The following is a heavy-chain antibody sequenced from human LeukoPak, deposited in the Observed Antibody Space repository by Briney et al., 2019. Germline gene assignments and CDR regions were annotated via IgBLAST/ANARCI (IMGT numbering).Heavy chain of an antibody. V-gene: IGHV4-31*03. CDR1: GGSINSDGRY. D-gene: IGHD3-16*02. CDR3: ARVTFGGVIVTPDDAFDI. CDR2: IYYNGST. Sequence: PSETLSLTCTVSGGSINSDGRYWSWIRQHPGKGLEWIGYIYYNGSTSYSPSLKSRITILVDMSKNQFSLKLSSVTAADTAVYYCARVTFGGVIVTPDDAFDIWGQGTMVTVSS. J-gene: IGHJ3*02.